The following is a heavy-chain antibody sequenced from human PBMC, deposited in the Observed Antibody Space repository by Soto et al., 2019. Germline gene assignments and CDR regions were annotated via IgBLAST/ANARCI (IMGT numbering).Heavy chain of an antibody. CDR3: ARGPGITMVRGVIIYYYYYMDV. J-gene: IGHJ6*03. Sequence: SETLSLTCAVYGVSFRDYYWSWISQPPGKGLEWIGEINHSGSTNYNPSLKSRVTISVDTSKNQFSLKLSSVTAADMAVYYCARGPGITMVRGVIIYYYYYMDVWGKGTTVTVSS. CDR2: INHSGST. CDR1: GVSFRDYY. V-gene: IGHV4-34*01. D-gene: IGHD3-10*01.